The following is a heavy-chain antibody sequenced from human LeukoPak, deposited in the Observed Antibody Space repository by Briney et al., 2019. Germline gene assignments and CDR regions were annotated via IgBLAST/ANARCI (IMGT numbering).Heavy chain of an antibody. CDR1: GFTFRSYA. CDR2: IGTASEP. CDR3: ATDSYDSSGYYLYYFDY. J-gene: IGHJ4*02. D-gene: IGHD3-22*01. Sequence: GGSLRLSCAASGFTFRSYAMSWVRQVPGKGPEWVSTIGTASEPYYVDSVRGRFTISRDNSKNTLYPQMNSLRAEDTAAYYCATDSYDSSGYYLYYFDYWGQGTLVTVSS. V-gene: IGHV3-23*01.